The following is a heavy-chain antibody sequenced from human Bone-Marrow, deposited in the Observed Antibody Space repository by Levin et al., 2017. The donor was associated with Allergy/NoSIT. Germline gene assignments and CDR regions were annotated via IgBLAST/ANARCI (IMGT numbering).Heavy chain of an antibody. CDR3: ARDVGPGSTSCSDY. CDR2: INDRSRYI. Sequence: GGSLRLSCAASGFAFSSYTMNWVRQAPGKGLAWVSSINDRSRYIYYADSVKGRFTISRDNAKNSLYLQMNSLRAEDTAVYYCARDVGPGSTSCSDYWGQGTLVTVSS. V-gene: IGHV3-21*01. J-gene: IGHJ4*02. CDR1: GFAFSSYT. D-gene: IGHD2-2*01.